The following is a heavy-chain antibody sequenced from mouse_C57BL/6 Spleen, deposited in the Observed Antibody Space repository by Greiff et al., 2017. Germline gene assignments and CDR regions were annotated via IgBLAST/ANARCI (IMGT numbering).Heavy chain of an antibody. J-gene: IGHJ2*01. CDR2: INPNYGTT. CDR3: AVYGNYLYYFDY. CDR1: GYSFTDYN. D-gene: IGHD2-1*01. Sequence: VQLQQSGPELVKPGASVKLSCKASGYSFTDYNMNWVKQSTGKSLEWIGVINPNYGTTSYNQKFKGKATLTVDQSSSTAYMQLNSLTSEDSAVYYCAVYGNYLYYFDYWGQGTTLTVSS. V-gene: IGHV1-39*01.